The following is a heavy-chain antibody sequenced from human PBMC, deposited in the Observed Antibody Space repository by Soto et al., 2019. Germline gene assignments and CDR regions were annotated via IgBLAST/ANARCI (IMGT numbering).Heavy chain of an antibody. Sequence: GATLVNPTQTLTLTYTFSGFSLSTIRVAVGWIRQPPGKALEWLALIYWDDDKRYSPSLQSRLTVTKDTSKNQVVLTLNNMEPVDTATYYCAHKGIEGYFGYWGQGTLVTVSS. CDR1: GFSLSTIRVA. D-gene: IGHD3-22*01. CDR2: IYWDDDK. J-gene: IGHJ4*02. V-gene: IGHV2-5*02. CDR3: AHKGIEGYFGY.